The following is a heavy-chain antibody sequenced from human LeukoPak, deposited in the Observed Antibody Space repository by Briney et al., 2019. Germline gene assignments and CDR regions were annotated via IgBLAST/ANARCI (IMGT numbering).Heavy chain of an antibody. V-gene: IGHV1-69*05. J-gene: IGHJ3*02. D-gene: IGHD3-22*01. Sequence: SVKVSCKAPGGTFSSYAISWVRQAPGQGLEWMGRIIPIFGTANYAQKFQGRVTITTDESTSTAYMELSSLRSEDTAVYYCARGPYRYYDSSGYRYAFDIWGQGTMVTVSS. CDR3: ARGPYRYYDSSGYRYAFDI. CDR2: IIPIFGTA. CDR1: GGTFSSYA.